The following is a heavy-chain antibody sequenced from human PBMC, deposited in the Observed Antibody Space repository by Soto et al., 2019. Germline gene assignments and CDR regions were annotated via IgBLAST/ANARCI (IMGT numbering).Heavy chain of an antibody. CDR2: IKQDGSEK. CDR1: GFTFSSYW. J-gene: IGHJ6*02. V-gene: IGHV3-7*05. D-gene: IGHD6-13*01. CDR3: ARDAASGKMPGGMDV. Sequence: LRLSCAASGFTFSSYWMSWVRQAPGKGLEWVANIKQDGSEKYYVDSLKGRFTISRDNAKNSLYLQMNSLRAEDTAVYYCARDAASGKMPGGMDVWGQGTTDTVSS.